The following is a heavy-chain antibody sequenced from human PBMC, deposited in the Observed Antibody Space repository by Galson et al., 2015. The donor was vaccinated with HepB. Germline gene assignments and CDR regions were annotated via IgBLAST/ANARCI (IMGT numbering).Heavy chain of an antibody. CDR3: AREPPYYYDSSGYYSNWFDP. Sequence: SVKVSCKASGYTFTSYGISWVRQAPGQGLEWMGWISAYNGNTNYAQKLQGRVTMTTDTSTSTAYMELRSLRSDDTAVYYCAREPPYYYDSSGYYSNWFDPWGQGTLVTVSS. J-gene: IGHJ5*02. CDR2: ISAYNGNT. V-gene: IGHV1-18*04. D-gene: IGHD3-22*01. CDR1: GYTFTSYG.